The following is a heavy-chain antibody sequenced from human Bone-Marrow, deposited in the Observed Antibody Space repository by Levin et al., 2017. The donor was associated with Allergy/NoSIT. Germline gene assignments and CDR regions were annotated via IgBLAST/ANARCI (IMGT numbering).Heavy chain of an antibody. CDR2: ITGSSDTT. Sequence: GGSLRLSCAASGFPFSSYSMIWVRQAPGKGLEWVSYITGSSDTTYYTHSVKGRFTISRDNAKNSLYLQMNSLRDEDTAVYYWARVSGTGDYWGQGTLVTVSS. J-gene: IGHJ4*02. D-gene: IGHD3-10*01. CDR3: ARVSGTGDY. V-gene: IGHV3-48*02. CDR1: GFPFSSYS.